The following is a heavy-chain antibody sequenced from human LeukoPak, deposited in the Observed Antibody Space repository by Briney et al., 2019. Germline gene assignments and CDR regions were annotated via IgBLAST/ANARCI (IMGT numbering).Heavy chain of an antibody. Sequence: SETLSLTCAVYGGSFSGHYWSWIRQAPEKGLEWIGEINDNGRTHSNVNLESRVTIAVDTSKNQFSLWLTAVTAADRAVYYCARCVKARVVQSRCYYDSWGQGTLVTVSS. D-gene: IGHD2-15*01. V-gene: IGHV4-34*01. CDR3: ARCVKARVVQSRCYYDS. CDR1: GGSFSGHY. CDR2: INDNGRT. J-gene: IGHJ4*02.